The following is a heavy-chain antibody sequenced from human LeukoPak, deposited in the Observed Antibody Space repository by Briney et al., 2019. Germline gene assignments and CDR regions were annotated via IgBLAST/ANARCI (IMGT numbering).Heavy chain of an antibody. Sequence: GASVKVSCKASGGTFSSYAINWVRQAPGQGLEWMGRIIPIFGTANFAQKFQGRVTITTDESTSTAYMELSSLRSEDTAVYYCAISPRSALDWFDPWGQGTLVTVSS. CDR3: AISPRSALDWFDP. V-gene: IGHV1-69*05. CDR1: GGTFSSYA. D-gene: IGHD3-16*01. J-gene: IGHJ5*02. CDR2: IIPIFGTA.